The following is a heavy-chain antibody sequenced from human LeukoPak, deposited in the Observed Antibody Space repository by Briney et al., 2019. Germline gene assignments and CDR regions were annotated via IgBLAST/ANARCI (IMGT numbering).Heavy chain of an antibody. J-gene: IGHJ4*02. D-gene: IGHD3-22*01. CDR2: MNPDSGDT. Sequence: ASVTVSCKASGYTFTIYDISWVRQATGQGLEWMGWMNPDSGDTGYAQKFQGRVTVTRDTSISTGYMELSSLRSDDTAVYYCARGRYDSSGYYSYWGQGTLVTVSS. CDR1: GYTFTIYD. CDR3: ARGRYDSSGYYSY. V-gene: IGHV1-8*03.